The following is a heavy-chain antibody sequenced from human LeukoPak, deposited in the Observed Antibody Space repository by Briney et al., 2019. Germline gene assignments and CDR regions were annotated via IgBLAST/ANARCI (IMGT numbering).Heavy chain of an antibody. D-gene: IGHD1-7*01. J-gene: IGHJ4*02. V-gene: IGHV4-34*01. CDR2: INHSGST. CDR3: ARALELLYLVYFDY. Sequence: SETLSLTCAVYGGSFSGYYWSWIRQPPGKGLEWIGEINHSGSTNYNPSLKSRVTISVDTSKNQFSLKLSSVTAADTAVYYCARALELLYLVYFDYWGPGTLVTVSS. CDR1: GGSFSGYY.